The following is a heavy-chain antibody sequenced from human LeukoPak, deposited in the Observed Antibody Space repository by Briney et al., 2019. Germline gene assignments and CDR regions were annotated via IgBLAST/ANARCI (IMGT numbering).Heavy chain of an antibody. Sequence: GGSLRLSCAASGFTFSSYWMHWVRQAPGKGLEWVSAISGSGGSTYYADSVKGRFTISRDSSKNTLYLQMNSLRAEDTAVYYCAILSRSDAFDIWGQGTMVTVSS. V-gene: IGHV3-23*01. CDR2: ISGSGGST. CDR1: GFTFSSYW. CDR3: AILSRSDAFDI. J-gene: IGHJ3*02.